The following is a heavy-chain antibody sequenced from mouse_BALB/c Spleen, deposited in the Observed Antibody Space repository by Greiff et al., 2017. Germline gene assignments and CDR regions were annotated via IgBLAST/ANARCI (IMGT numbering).Heavy chain of an antibody. CDR2: ISSGGST. V-gene: IGHV5-6-5*01. J-gene: IGHJ2*01. CDR1: GFTFSSYA. CDR3: ARGDLLWLRRVNYFDY. Sequence: EVQLVESGGGLVKPGGSLKLSCAASGFTFSSYAMSWVRQTPEKRLEWVASISSGGSTYYPDSVKGRFTISRDNARNILYLQMSSLRSEDTAMYYCARGDLLWLRRVNYFDYWGQGTTLTVSS. D-gene: IGHD2-2*01.